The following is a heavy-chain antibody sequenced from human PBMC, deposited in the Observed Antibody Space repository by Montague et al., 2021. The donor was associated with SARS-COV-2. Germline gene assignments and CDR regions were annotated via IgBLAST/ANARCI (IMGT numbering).Heavy chain of an antibody. CDR2: VYYTGAT. V-gene: IGHV4-59*08. Sequence: SETLSLTCNVSGGSISSYYWSWIRRPPGRGLQWIGYVYYTGATNYNPSLKSRVTISVDKSKNQFSLTLNSVTAADTSVYYCARLRIVLFVDSTGGWIDPWGHGTLVTVSS. D-gene: IGHD4-11*01. J-gene: IGHJ5*02. CDR1: GGSISSYY. CDR3: ARLRIVLFVDSTGGWIDP.